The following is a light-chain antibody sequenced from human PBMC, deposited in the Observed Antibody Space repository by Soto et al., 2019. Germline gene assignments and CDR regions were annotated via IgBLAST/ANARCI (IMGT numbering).Light chain of an antibody. V-gene: IGKV1-5*03. J-gene: IGKJ2*01. CDR2: KAS. CDR1: QSISSW. CDR3: QQYNSYLYT. Sequence: EIQMTQSPFTLSASVGDRVTITCRASQSISSWLAWYQQKPGKAPKLLIYKASSLESGVPSRFSGSGSGTEFTLTISSLQPDDFATYYCQQYNSYLYTFGQGTKLEIK.